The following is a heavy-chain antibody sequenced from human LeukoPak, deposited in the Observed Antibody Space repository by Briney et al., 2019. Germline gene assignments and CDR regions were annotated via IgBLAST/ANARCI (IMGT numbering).Heavy chain of an antibody. D-gene: IGHD1-7*01. Sequence: PGGSLRLSCAASGFTFSSCEMNWVRQAPGKGLEWVSYISSSGSTYYADSVKGRFTISRDNSKNTLYLQMNSLRAEDTAVYYCAKRRGLELLYYYYMDVWGKGTTVTVSS. CDR2: ISSSGST. J-gene: IGHJ6*03. CDR1: GFTFSSCE. CDR3: AKRRGLELLYYYYMDV. V-gene: IGHV3-23*01.